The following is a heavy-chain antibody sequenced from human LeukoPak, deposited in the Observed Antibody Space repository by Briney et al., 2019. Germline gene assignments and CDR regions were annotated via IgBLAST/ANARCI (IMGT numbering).Heavy chain of an antibody. D-gene: IGHD5-18*01. CDR2: ISYDGSNK. J-gene: IGHJ6*03. CDR3: ARTITWIQLWSDMDV. CDR1: GFTFSSYA. Sequence: GGSLRLSCAASGFTFSSYAMHRVRQAPGKGLEWVAVISYDGSNKYYADSVKGRFTISRDNSKNTLYLQMNSLRAEDTAVYYCARTITWIQLWSDMDVWGKGTAVTVSS. V-gene: IGHV3-30*04.